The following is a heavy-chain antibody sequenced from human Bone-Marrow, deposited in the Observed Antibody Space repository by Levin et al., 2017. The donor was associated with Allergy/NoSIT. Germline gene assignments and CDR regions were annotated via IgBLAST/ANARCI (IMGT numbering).Heavy chain of an antibody. Sequence: SCAASGFTFSNAWMSWVRQAPGKGLEWVGRIKSKTDGGTTDYAAPVKGRFTISRDDSKNTLYLQMNSLKTEDTAVYYCTATYCGGDCYWAAYYFDYWGQGTLVTVSS. D-gene: IGHD2-21*02. CDR1: GFTFSNAW. J-gene: IGHJ4*02. CDR3: TATYCGGDCYWAAYYFDY. V-gene: IGHV3-15*01. CDR2: IKSKTDGGTT.